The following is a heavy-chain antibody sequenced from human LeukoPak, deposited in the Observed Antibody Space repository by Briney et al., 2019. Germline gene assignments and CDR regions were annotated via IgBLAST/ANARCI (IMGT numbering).Heavy chain of an antibody. CDR1: GYSISSGYF. CDR3: ARLWVGELLGTPGAFDI. CDR2: IYQSETA. J-gene: IGHJ3*02. V-gene: IGHV4-38-2*02. Sequence: PSETLSLTCTVSGYSISSGYFWGWMRQPPGKGLEWIGSIYQSETAHYNPSLKSRVTISVDTSKNQFSLKLSSVTAADTAVYYCARLWVGELLGTPGAFDIWGQGTMVTVSS. D-gene: IGHD3-10*01.